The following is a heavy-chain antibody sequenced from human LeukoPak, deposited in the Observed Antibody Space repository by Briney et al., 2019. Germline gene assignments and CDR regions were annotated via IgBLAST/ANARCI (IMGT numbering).Heavy chain of an antibody. J-gene: IGHJ3*02. V-gene: IGHV3-30*02. D-gene: IGHD4-11*01. CDR1: GFTFSSYG. Sequence: GGSLRLSCAASGFTFSSYGMHWVRQAPGKGLEWVAFIRYDGSNKYYADSVKGRFTISRDNAKNSLYLQMNSLRAEDTAVYYCARDLFPTPDYRRRRAQTQPLAHAFDIWGQGTMVTVSS. CDR3: ARDLFPTPDYRRRRAQTQPLAHAFDI. CDR2: IRYDGSNK.